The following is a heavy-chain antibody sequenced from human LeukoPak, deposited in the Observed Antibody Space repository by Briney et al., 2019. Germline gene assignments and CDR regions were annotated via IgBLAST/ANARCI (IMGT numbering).Heavy chain of an antibody. D-gene: IGHD4-17*01. CDR2: INPNSGGT. V-gene: IGHV1-2*02. CDR1: GYTFTGYY. Sequence: ASVKASCKASGYTFTGYYMHWVRQAPGQGLEWMGWINPNSGGTNYAQKFQGRVTMTRDTSISTAYMELSRLRSDDTAVYYCARVHRNDYGDYEWGQGTLVTVSS. J-gene: IGHJ4*02. CDR3: ARVHRNDYGDYE.